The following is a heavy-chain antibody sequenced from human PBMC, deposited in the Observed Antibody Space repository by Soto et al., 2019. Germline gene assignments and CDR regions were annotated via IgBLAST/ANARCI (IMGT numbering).Heavy chain of an antibody. D-gene: IGHD3-22*01. V-gene: IGHV4-59*12. Sequence: QVVLQESGPGLVKPSETLSLTCSVSGRSITSYYWSWVRHPPGKGLVWIGYISDNGITSQNPSLKSRVTMSADTSQNQFSLKLTSVTGADTAVYYCARTYDSNGYANEFDSWGQGILVTVTA. J-gene: IGHJ4*02. CDR3: ARTYDSNGYANEFDS. CDR1: GRSITSYY. CDR2: ISDNGIT.